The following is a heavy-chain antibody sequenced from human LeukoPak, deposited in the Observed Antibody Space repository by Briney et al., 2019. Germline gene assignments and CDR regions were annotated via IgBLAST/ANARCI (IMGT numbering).Heavy chain of an antibody. CDR1: EFTFSSYV. Sequence: GGSLRLSCVASEFTFSSYVMSWVRQAPGKGLEWVSSISGNGINTYYADSVKGRFTISRDNSKNTLYLQMNSLRAEDTAVYYCVRDNPRQQGFAYWGQGTLVTVSS. CDR3: VRDNPRQQGFAY. J-gene: IGHJ4*02. CDR2: ISGNGINT. D-gene: IGHD6-13*01. V-gene: IGHV3-23*01.